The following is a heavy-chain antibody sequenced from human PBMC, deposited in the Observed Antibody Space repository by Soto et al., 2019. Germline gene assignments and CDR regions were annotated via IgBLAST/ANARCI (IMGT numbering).Heavy chain of an antibody. CDR3: AREGWPLLQTGMDV. CDR2: VSSTSGYI. D-gene: IGHD2-15*01. Sequence: PGGSLRLSCAVFGFTFSNYKMSWVRQAPGKGLEWVSSVSSTSGYIYYGDSVKGRFIISRDNAKNSLYLQMHSLRDEDTAVYYCAREGWPLLQTGMDVWGQGTTVTVSS. V-gene: IGHV3-21*06. J-gene: IGHJ6*02. CDR1: GFTFSNYK.